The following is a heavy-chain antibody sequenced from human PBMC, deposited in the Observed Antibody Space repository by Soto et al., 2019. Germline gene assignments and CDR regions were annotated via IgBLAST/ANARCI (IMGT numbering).Heavy chain of an antibody. CDR2: ISYDGSNK. D-gene: IGHD5-18*01. Sequence: GGSLRLSCAASGFTFSSYAMHWVRQAPGKGLEWVAVISYDGSNKYYADSVKGRFTISRDNSKNTLYLQMNSLRAEDTAVYYCARGVTGYSYGLPLTYYFDYWGQGTLVTVSS. CDR1: GFTFSSYA. V-gene: IGHV3-30-3*01. CDR3: ARGVTGYSYGLPLTYYFDY. J-gene: IGHJ4*02.